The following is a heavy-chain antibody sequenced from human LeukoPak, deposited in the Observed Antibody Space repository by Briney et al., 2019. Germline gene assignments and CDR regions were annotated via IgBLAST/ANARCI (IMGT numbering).Heavy chain of an antibody. Sequence: PGGSLRLSCVASGFTFSSNALTWVRQAPGKGLECVSVISGSGGTTHYADSVKGRFSISRDNSKNTLYLQMNSLRAEDTAVYYCASGPPFLKYFEYWGQGTLVTVSS. CDR2: ISGSGGTT. V-gene: IGHV3-23*01. CDR3: ASGPPFLKYFEY. J-gene: IGHJ4*02. CDR1: GFTFSSNA. D-gene: IGHD3-3*01.